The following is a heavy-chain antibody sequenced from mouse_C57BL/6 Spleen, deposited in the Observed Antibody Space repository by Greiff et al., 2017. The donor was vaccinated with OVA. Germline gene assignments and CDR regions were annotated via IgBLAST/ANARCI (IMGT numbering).Heavy chain of an antibody. J-gene: IGHJ4*01. CDR2: IDPENGDT. V-gene: IGHV14-4*01. CDR1: GFNIKDDY. Sequence: VQLQQSGAELVRPGASVKLSCTASGFNIKDDYMHWVKQRPEQGLEWIGWIDPENGDTEYASKFQGKATITADTSSNTAYLQLSSLTSEDTAVYYCTTSGSSGYLYAMDYWGQGTSVTVSS. CDR3: TTSGSSGYLYAMDY. D-gene: IGHD3-2*02.